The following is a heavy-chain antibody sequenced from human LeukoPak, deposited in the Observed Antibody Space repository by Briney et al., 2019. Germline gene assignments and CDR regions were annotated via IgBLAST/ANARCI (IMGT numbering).Heavy chain of an antibody. J-gene: IGHJ5*02. CDR2: INPNSGGT. CDR1: GYTFADYY. V-gene: IGHV1-2*02. Sequence: ASVKVSCKASGYTFADYYMHWVRQAPGQGLEWMGWINPNSGGTNYAQQFQGRVTMTRDTSISTAYMELSNLRSDDTAVYYCARGIAAAGGRWFDPWGQGTLVTVSS. CDR3: ARGIAAAGGRWFDP. D-gene: IGHD6-13*01.